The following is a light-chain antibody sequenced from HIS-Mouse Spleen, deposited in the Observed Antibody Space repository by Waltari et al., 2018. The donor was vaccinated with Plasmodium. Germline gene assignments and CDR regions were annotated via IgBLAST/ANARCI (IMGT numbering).Light chain of an antibody. V-gene: IGLV3-25*03. J-gene: IGLJ1*01. CDR2: KDT. CDR1: ALPKQY. Sequence: SYELTQPPSVSVSPGQTARITCSGDALPKQYAYWYQQKPGQAPVLGISKDTERPSGIPERFSGSSSGKTVTLTISGVQAEDEADYYCQSADSSGTYVFGTGTKVTVL. CDR3: QSADSSGTYV.